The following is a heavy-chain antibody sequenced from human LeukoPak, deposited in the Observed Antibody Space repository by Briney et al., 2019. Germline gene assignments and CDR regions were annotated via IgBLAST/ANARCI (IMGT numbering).Heavy chain of an antibody. V-gene: IGHV3-74*01. CDR1: GFTFSSYW. Sequence: GGSLRLSCAASGFTFSSYWMHWVRRAPGKGLVWVSRINSDGSDTSYVDSVKGRFTISRDNAKNTLYLQMNSLRAEDTAVYYCAREKIYYYYDMDVWGQGTTVTVSS. CDR3: AREKIYYYYDMDV. CDR2: INSDGSDT. J-gene: IGHJ6*02.